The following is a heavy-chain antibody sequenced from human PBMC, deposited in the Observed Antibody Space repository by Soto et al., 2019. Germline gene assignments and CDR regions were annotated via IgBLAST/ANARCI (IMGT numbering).Heavy chain of an antibody. CDR1: GGSISSLGYY. CDR3: AREERFSHWLDP. Sequence: SEILSLTCAVSGGSISSLGYYWGWIRQDPGKGLEWIGHIFHSGNMDYNPSLQSRVTMSVDTSKNQFSLKLSSVTAADTAVYYCAREERFSHWLDPWGQGTLVTVSS. CDR2: IFHSGNM. V-gene: IGHV4-31*11. J-gene: IGHJ5*02.